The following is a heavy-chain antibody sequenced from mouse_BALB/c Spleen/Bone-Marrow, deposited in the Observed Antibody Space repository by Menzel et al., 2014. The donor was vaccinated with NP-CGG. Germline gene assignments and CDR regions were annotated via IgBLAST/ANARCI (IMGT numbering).Heavy chain of an antibody. CDR1: GYTFTSYN. CDR2: VYPGNGDT. CDR3: ARSGYGNYAWFPY. V-gene: IGHV1-12*01. D-gene: IGHD2-10*02. J-gene: IGHJ3*01. Sequence: SGAELVKPGASVMMSCKASGYTFTSYNIHWVRRTPGLGLEWIGAVYPGNGDTSYNQRFKGKATLTADKSSNTAYMRFSSLTSEDSAVYFCARSGYGNYAWFPYWGQGTLVTVSA.